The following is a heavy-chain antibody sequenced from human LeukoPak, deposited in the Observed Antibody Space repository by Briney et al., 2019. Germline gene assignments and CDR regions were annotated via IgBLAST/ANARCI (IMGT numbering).Heavy chain of an antibody. CDR3: ARYRPIVGATT. J-gene: IGHJ5*02. CDR1: GGSISSYY. V-gene: IGHV4-59*01. CDR2: IYYSGST. D-gene: IGHD1-26*01. Sequence: PSETLSLTCTVSGGSISSYYWSWIRQPPGKGLEWIGYIYYSGSTNYNPSLKSRATISVDTSKIQFSLKLSSVTAADTAVYYCARYRPIVGATTWGQGTLVTVSS.